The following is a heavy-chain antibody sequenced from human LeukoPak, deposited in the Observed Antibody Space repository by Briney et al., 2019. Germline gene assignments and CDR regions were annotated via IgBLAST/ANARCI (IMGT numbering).Heavy chain of an antibody. V-gene: IGHV2-5*02. CDR3: AHRRLAYCGGDCYPPGSFDY. D-gene: IGHD2-21*02. J-gene: IGHJ4*02. Sequence: RGSGPTLVKPTQTLTLTCTFSGFSLSTSGVGVGWIRQPPGKALEWLALIYWDDDKRYSPSLKSRLTITKDTSKNQVVLTMTNMDPVDTATYYCAHRRLAYCGGDCYPPGSFDYWGQGTLVTVSS. CDR2: IYWDDDK. CDR1: GFSLSTSGVG.